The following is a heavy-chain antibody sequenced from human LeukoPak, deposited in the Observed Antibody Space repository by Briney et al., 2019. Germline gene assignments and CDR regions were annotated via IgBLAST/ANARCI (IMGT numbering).Heavy chain of an antibody. D-gene: IGHD6-19*01. CDR2: IYPSGST. J-gene: IGHJ3*02. CDR1: GGSISSSNW. Sequence: ASGTLSLTCAVSGGSISSSNWWNWVRQPAGKGLEWIGEIYPSGSTNYNPSLKSRVTISVDKSKNQFSLKLSSVTAADTAVYYCASPGIAVAGTDNAVDIWGQGTMVTVSS. V-gene: IGHV4-4*02. CDR3: ASPGIAVAGTDNAVDI.